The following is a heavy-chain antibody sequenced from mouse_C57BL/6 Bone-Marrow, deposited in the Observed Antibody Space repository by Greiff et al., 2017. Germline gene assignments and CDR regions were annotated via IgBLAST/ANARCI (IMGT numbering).Heavy chain of an antibody. Sequence: VQLQQPGAELVKPGASVKLSCKASGYTFTSYWMQWVKQRPGQGLEWIGEIDPSDSYTNYNQKFKGKATLTVDTSSSTAYMQLSSLTSEDSAVYYCANYPYWYFDVWGTGTTVTVSS. CDR1: GYTFTSYW. D-gene: IGHD5-5*01. V-gene: IGHV1-50*01. J-gene: IGHJ1*03. CDR2: IDPSDSYT. CDR3: ANYPYWYFDV.